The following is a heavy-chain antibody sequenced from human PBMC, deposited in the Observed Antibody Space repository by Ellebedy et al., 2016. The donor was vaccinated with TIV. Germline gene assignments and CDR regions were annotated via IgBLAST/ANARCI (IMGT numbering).Heavy chain of an antibody. D-gene: IGHD6-19*01. CDR1: GFTFSSYA. Sequence: PGGSLRLSCAASGFTFSSYAMNWVRQAPGKGLEWVSAISGSGDTTYYADSVKGRFTISRDNSQATVHLQMNSLRAEDTAVYYCTKRGVGWAAFDIWGPGTMVTVSS. CDR3: TKRGVGWAAFDI. V-gene: IGHV3-23*01. CDR2: ISGSGDTT. J-gene: IGHJ3*02.